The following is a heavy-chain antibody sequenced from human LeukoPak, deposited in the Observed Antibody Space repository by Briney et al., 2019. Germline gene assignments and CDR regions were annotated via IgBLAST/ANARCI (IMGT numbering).Heavy chain of an antibody. V-gene: IGHV7-4-1*02. Sequence: ASVKVSCKASGYTFTSYAMNWVRQAPGQGLEWMGWINTNTGNPTYAQGFTGRFVFSLDTSVSTAYLQISSLKAEDTAVYYCARDLGAPGYSSSWSGYWGQGTLVTVSS. CDR2: INTNTGNP. D-gene: IGHD6-13*01. CDR3: ARDLGAPGYSSSWSGY. J-gene: IGHJ4*02. CDR1: GYTFTSYA.